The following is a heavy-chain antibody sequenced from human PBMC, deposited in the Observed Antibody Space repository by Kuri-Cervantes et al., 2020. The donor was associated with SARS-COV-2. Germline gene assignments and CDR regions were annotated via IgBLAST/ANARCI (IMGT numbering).Heavy chain of an antibody. CDR1: GFTFSSYA. CDR2: ISYDGSNK. D-gene: IGHD7-27*01. J-gene: IGHJ4*02. V-gene: IGHV3-30*04. Sequence: GGSLRLSCAASGFTFSSYAMHWVRQAPGKGLEWVAVISYDGSNKYYADSAKGRFTISRDNAKNTLYLQMNSLRAEDTAVYYCARVGKGGWGQGTLVTVSS. CDR3: ARVGKGG.